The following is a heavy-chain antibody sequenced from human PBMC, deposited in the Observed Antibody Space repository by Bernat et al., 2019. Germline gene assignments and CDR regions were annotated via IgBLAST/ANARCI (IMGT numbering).Heavy chain of an antibody. V-gene: IGHV3-15*07. CDR1: GFTFSNAW. Sequence: EVQLVESGGGLVKPGGSLRLSCAASGFTFSNAWMNWVHQAPGKGLEWVGRIKSKTDGGTTDYAAPVKGRFTISRDDSKNTLYLQMNSMKTEDTAVYYCTTDSGSSDSYYYYGMDVWGQGTTVTVSS. J-gene: IGHJ6*02. D-gene: IGHD1-26*01. CDR2: IKSKTDGGTT. CDR3: TTDSGSSDSYYYYGMDV.